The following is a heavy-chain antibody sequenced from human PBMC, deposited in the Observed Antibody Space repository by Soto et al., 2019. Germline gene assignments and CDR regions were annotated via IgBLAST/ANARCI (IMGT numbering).Heavy chain of an antibody. D-gene: IGHD1-7*01. J-gene: IGHJ6*02. Sequence: QVQLVQSGAEVKKPGSSVKVSCKASGGTFSSYAISWVRQAPGQGLEWMGGIIPIFGTANYAQKFQGRVTITADESTSTAYMELSSLRSEDTAVYYCARVELELRDYYYGMDVWGQGTTVTVSS. CDR1: GGTFSSYA. V-gene: IGHV1-69*01. CDR3: ARVELELRDYYYGMDV. CDR2: IIPIFGTA.